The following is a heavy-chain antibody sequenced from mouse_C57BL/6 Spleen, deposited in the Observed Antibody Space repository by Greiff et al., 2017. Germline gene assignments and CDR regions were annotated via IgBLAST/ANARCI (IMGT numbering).Heavy chain of an antibody. CDR1: GYSITSCYY. CDR2: ISYDGSN. V-gene: IGHV3-6*01. J-gene: IGHJ2*01. D-gene: IGHD2-1*01. CDR3: ARKVSYGNFYFDY. Sequence: EVHLVESGPGLVKPSQSLSLTCSVTGYSITSCYYWNWIRQFPGNKLEWMGYISYDGSNNYNPSLKNRISITRDTSKNQFFLKLNSVTTEDTATYYCARKVSYGNFYFDYWGQGTTLTVSS.